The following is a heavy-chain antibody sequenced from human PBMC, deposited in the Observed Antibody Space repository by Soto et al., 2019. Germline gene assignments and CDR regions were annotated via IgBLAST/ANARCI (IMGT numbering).Heavy chain of an antibody. CDR3: AKDHCWGSCYKHHGMDV. V-gene: IGHV3-30*02. J-gene: IGHJ6*02. CDR1: GLTFSSFG. CDR2: ISYDGSDT. D-gene: IGHD2-15*01. Sequence: PGGSLRLSCEVSGLTFSSFGMHWVRQAPGKGLEWVALISYDGSDTFSADSVRGRFIISRDNSKNTLYLQMNSLRPEDSAVYYCAKDHCWGSCYKHHGMDVWGQGTTVTVSS.